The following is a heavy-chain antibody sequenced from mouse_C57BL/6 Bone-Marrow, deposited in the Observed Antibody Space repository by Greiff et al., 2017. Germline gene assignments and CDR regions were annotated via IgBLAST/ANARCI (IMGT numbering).Heavy chain of an antibody. CDR2: IDPSDSYT. CDR3: ARDYYDYDDWFAY. Sequence: QVQLQQPGAELVMPGASVKLSCKASGYTFTSYWMHWVKQRPGQGLEWIGEIDPSDSYTNYNQKFKGKSTLTVDKSTSTAYRQLSSLPSEDSAVDYDARDYYDYDDWFAYCGQGTLVTVAA. V-gene: IGHV1-69*01. CDR1: GYTFTSYW. D-gene: IGHD2-4*01. J-gene: IGHJ3*01.